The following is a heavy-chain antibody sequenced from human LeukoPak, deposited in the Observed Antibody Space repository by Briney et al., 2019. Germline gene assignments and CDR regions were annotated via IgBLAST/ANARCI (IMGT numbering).Heavy chain of an antibody. J-gene: IGHJ4*02. D-gene: IGHD6-13*01. CDR3: ARDLAAAGYFDY. V-gene: IGHV4-39*07. CDR2: IYYSGST. Sequence: SETLSLTCTFSGGSISRSTYYWGWLRQPPGQGLEGVGSIYYSGSTYYTPSLKSRVTISVHTSKNQCSLNLSSVTAADTAVYYCARDLAAAGYFDYWGQGTLVTVSS. CDR1: GGSISRSTYY.